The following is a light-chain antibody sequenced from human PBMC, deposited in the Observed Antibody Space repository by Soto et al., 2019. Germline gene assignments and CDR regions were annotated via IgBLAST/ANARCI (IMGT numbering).Light chain of an antibody. CDR1: QTVSPSF. J-gene: IGKJ5*01. CDR3: QQYGSSPF. Sequence: ELLLTQSPGTLSLSPGERATLSCRASQTVSPSFLAWYKQIRCQPPRLLIYGASTRATGVPDRLSGSGSGTEFTLTINEMEPEDFAVYYCQQYGSSPFFGHGTRLEIK. CDR2: GAS. V-gene: IGKV3-20*01.